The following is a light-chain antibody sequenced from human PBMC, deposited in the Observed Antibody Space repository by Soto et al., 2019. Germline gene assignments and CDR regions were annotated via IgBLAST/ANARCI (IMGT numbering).Light chain of an antibody. V-gene: IGKV1-27*01. CDR2: AAS. Sequence: DIQITQSPASLSSSVPYRFTITCRASQSISNYLAWYQQKPGKVPKLLVYAASTLQSGVPSRFSGSGSGTDFTLTISSLQPEDVATYYCQKYNSALGGFGPGTKVDIK. J-gene: IGKJ3*01. CDR3: QKYNSALGG. CDR1: QSISNY.